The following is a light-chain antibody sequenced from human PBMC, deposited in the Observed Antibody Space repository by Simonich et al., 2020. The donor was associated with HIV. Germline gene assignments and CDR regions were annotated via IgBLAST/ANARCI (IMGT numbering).Light chain of an antibody. J-gene: IGKJ1*01. CDR3: QQYDNPPWT. CDR2: GAS. V-gene: IGKV1-33*01. Sequence: DIQMTQSPSSLPASVGDRVTITCQASQDITNYLNWYQQKPGKAPKLLIYGASNLETGVPSRFNGTGCGTDFTFTINSLQPEDIATYYCQQYDNPPWTFGRGTKVEIK. CDR1: QDITNY.